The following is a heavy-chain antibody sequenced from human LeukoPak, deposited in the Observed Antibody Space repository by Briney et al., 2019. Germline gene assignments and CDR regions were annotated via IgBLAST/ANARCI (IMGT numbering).Heavy chain of an antibody. Sequence: QPGGSLRLSCAASGFTFSSYAMTWVRQAPGKGLEWVSGISGSDGRTYYADSVKGRFTISRDNSKNTLYLHMNSLRAEDTAVYYCAKDYSSAWYLWDXXGQGTLVTV. V-gene: IGHV3-23*01. D-gene: IGHD6-19*01. CDR3: AKDYSSAWYLWDX. J-gene: IGHJ4*02. CDR1: GFTFSSYA. CDR2: ISGSDGRT.